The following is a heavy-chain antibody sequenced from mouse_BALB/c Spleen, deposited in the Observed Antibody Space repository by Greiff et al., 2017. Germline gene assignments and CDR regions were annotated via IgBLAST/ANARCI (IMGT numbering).Heavy chain of an antibody. J-gene: IGHJ3*01. Sequence: EVKLVESGGGLVQPGGSRKLSCAASGFTFSSFGMHWVRQAPEKGLEWVAYISSGSSTIYYADTVKGRFTISRDNPKNTLFLQMTSLRSEDTAMYYCARGLLPAYWGQGTLVTVSA. V-gene: IGHV5-17*02. D-gene: IGHD2-3*01. CDR1: GFTFSSFG. CDR3: ARGLLPAY. CDR2: ISSGSSTI.